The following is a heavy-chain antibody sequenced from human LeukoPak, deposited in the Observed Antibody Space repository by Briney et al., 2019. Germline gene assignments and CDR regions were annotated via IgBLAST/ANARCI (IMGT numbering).Heavy chain of an antibody. V-gene: IGHV3-30-3*01. CDR3: ARDRVTYYYYYGMDV. J-gene: IGHJ6*02. CDR1: GFTFSSYA. Sequence: PGGSLRLSCAASGFTFSSYAMHWVRQAPGKGLEWVAVISYDGSNKYYADSVKGRFTISRDNSRSTLYLQMNSLRAEDTAMYYCARDRVTYYYYYGMDVWGQGTTVTVS. CDR2: ISYDGSNK. D-gene: IGHD4-11*01.